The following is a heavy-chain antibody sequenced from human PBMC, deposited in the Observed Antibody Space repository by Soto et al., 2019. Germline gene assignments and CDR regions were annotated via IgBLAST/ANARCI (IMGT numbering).Heavy chain of an antibody. CDR1: GGSFTSNNW. CDR3: ASRDPGTSFDY. CDR2: IYRTGST. D-gene: IGHD1-7*01. V-gene: IGHV4-4*02. J-gene: IGHJ4*02. Sequence: QVQLQESGPGLVKPSGTLSPTCAVSGGSFTSNNWWTWVRQPPGQGLEWIGEIYRTGSTNYNPSLKSLVTISLDKSENQFSLKVTSLTAADTAVYYCASRDPGTSFDYWGQGTLVTVSS.